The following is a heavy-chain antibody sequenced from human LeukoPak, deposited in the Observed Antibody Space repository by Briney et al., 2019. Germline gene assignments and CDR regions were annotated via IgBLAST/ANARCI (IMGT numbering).Heavy chain of an antibody. D-gene: IGHD1-26*01. J-gene: IGHJ3*02. V-gene: IGHV4-59*01. CDR1: GGSISTYY. Sequence: PSETLSLTCTVSGGSISTYYWSWIRQPPGKGLEWIGDIYYSGSTNYNPSLKSRVTISVDTSKNQFSLKLSSVTAVDTAVYYCARGPVGGATYYDGDAFDIWGQGTMVTVSS. CDR2: IYYSGST. CDR3: ARGPVGGATYYDGDAFDI.